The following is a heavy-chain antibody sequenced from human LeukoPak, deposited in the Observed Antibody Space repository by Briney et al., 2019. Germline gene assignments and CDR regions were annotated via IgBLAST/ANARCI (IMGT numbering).Heavy chain of an antibody. J-gene: IGHJ4*02. CDR2: IYHSGST. V-gene: IGHV4-4*02. Sequence: SGTLSLTCAVSGGSISSSNWWSWVRQPPGKGLEWIGEIYHSGSTNYNPSLKSRVTISVDTSKNQFSLKLSSVTAADTAVYYCAASMVRGVKMRYYFDYWGQGTLVTVSS. CDR1: GGSISSSNW. D-gene: IGHD3-10*01. CDR3: AASMVRGVKMRYYFDY.